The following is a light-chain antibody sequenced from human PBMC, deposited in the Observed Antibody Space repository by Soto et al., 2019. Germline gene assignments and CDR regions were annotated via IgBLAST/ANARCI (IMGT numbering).Light chain of an antibody. Sequence: EIVLTQFPGNLSLSPGERATLSCRASQSVGSNYLAWYQQRPGQPPNLLIFGASHRAPDIPDRFSGSGSGTDFTLTISRLEPEDFAVYYCQQYGSSIQTFGQGTKV. CDR1: QSVGSNY. V-gene: IGKV3-20*01. CDR3: QQYGSSIQT. CDR2: GAS. J-gene: IGKJ1*01.